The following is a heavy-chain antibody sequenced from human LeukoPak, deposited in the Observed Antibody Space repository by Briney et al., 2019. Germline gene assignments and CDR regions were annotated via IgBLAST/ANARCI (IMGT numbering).Heavy chain of an antibody. CDR2: TKEDGSEK. V-gene: IGHV3-7*01. J-gene: IGHJ4*02. CDR1: GFTFSMHW. CDR3: VRDDSRYGGSPGY. Sequence: GRSLRLSCAASGFTFSMHWMSWVRQAPGKGLEWVANTKEDGSEKYYVDSVTGRFTISRDNAKNSLYLQMNSLRAEDTAVYYCVRDDSRYGGSPGYWGQGTLVIV. D-gene: IGHD1-26*01.